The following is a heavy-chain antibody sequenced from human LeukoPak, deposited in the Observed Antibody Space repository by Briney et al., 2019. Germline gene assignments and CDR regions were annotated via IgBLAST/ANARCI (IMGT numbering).Heavy chain of an antibody. V-gene: IGHV4-39*01. J-gene: IGHJ3*02. CDR2: IYYSGST. Sequence: PSETLSLTCAVSGGSISSGGYSWGWIRQPPGKGLEWIGSIYYSGSTYYNPSLKSRVTISVDTSKNQFSLKLSSVTAADTAVYYCARAYSSSWYGDAFDIWGQGTMVTVSS. CDR1: GGSISSGGYS. D-gene: IGHD6-13*01. CDR3: ARAYSSSWYGDAFDI.